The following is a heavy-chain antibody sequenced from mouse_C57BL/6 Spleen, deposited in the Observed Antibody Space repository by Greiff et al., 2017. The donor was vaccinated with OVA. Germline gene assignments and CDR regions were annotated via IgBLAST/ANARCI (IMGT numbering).Heavy chain of an antibody. J-gene: IGHJ3*01. Sequence: VQLQQSGAELVRPGASVKLSCKASGYTFTDYYINWVKQRPGQGLEWIARIYPGSGNTYYNEKFKGKATLTAEKSSSTAYMQLSSLTSEDSAVYFCARSGDYDDWFAYWGQGTLVTVSA. D-gene: IGHD2-4*01. CDR2: IYPGSGNT. CDR1: GYTFTDYY. CDR3: ARSGDYDDWFAY. V-gene: IGHV1-76*01.